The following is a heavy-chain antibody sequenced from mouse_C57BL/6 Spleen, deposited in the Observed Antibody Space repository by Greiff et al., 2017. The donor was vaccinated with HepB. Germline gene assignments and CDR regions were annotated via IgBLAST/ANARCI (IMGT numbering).Heavy chain of an antibody. CDR2: INPSNGGT. J-gene: IGHJ3*01. CDR1: GYTFTSYW. V-gene: IGHV1-53*01. Sequence: QVQLKESGTELVKPGASVKLSCKASGYTFTSYWMHWVKQRPGQGLEWIGNINPSNGGTNYNEKFKSKATLTVDKSSSTAYMQLSSLTSEDSAVYYCARGRAAQAPGFAYWGQGTLVTVSA. D-gene: IGHD3-2*02. CDR3: ARGRAAQAPGFAY.